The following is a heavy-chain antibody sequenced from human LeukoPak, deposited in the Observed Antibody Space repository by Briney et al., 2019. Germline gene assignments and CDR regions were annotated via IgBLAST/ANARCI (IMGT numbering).Heavy chain of an antibody. CDR2: ISGSGGST. Sequence: PGGSLRLSCAASGFTFSSYATSWVRQAPGKGLEWVSAISGSGGSTYYADSVKGRFTISRDNSKNTLYLQMNSLRAEDTAVYYCAKDMVRGVTKYDAFDIWGQGTMVTVSS. V-gene: IGHV3-23*01. J-gene: IGHJ3*02. CDR3: AKDMVRGVTKYDAFDI. D-gene: IGHD3-10*01. CDR1: GFTFSSYA.